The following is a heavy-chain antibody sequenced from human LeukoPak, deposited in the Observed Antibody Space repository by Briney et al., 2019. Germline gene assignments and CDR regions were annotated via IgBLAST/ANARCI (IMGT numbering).Heavy chain of an antibody. CDR2: IYYSGST. V-gene: IGHV4-39*01. CDR1: GGSISSSSYY. CDR3: ARAREYYYDSSGYYYLYYFDY. Sequence: SETLSLTCTVSGGSISSSSYYWGWIRQPPGKGLEWIGSIYYSGSTYYNPSLKSRVTISVDTSKNQFSLKLSSVTAADTAVYYCARAREYYYDSSGYYYLYYFDYWGQGTLVTVSS. D-gene: IGHD3-22*01. J-gene: IGHJ4*02.